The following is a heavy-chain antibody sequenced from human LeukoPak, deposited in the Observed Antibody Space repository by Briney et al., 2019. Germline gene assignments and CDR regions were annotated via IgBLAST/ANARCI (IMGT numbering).Heavy chain of an antibody. CDR1: GFTFSSYS. J-gene: IGHJ3*02. CDR3: ARPGEEIFGVVNDAFDI. D-gene: IGHD3-3*01. CDR2: ISSSGSTT. Sequence: GGSLRLSCAASGFTFSSYSMNWVRQAPGKGLEWVSSISSSGSTTYYADSVKGRFTISRDNAKNSLYLQMNSLRAEDTAVYYCARPGEEIFGVVNDAFDIWGQGTMVTVSS. V-gene: IGHV3-48*01.